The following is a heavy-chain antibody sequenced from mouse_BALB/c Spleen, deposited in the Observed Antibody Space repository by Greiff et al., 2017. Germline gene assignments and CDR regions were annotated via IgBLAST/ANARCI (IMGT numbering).Heavy chain of an antibody. CDR1: GYSITSGYY. D-gene: IGHD2-1*01. CDR2: ISYDGSN. V-gene: IGHV3-6*02. Sequence: EVQRVESGPGLVKPSQSLSLTCSVTGYSITSGYYWNWIRQFPGNKLEWMGYISYDGSNNYNPSLKNRISITRDTSKNQFFLKLNSVTTEDTATYYCARYGNPDYYAMDYWGQGTSVTVSS. J-gene: IGHJ4*01. CDR3: ARYGNPDYYAMDY.